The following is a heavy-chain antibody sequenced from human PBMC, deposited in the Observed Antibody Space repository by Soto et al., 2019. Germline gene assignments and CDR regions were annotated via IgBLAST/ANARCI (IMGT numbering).Heavy chain of an antibody. CDR2: INHSGNT. J-gene: IGHJ5*02. D-gene: IGHD2-21*01. Sequence: PSLTCAVYGASLSDNYCNWLRQPPGKGLEWIGEINHSGNTNYNPSLRSRVTISIDTSKNQLSLNLRSVSAADTAVYYCARGRGEFDPWGQGTQVTVSS. V-gene: IGHV4-34*01. CDR3: ARGRGEFDP. CDR1: GASLSDNY.